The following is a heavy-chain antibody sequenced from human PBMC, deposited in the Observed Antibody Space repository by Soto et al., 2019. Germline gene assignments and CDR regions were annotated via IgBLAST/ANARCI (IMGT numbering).Heavy chain of an antibody. CDR3: AHSYSSGWYPRTLDY. CDR2: IYWNDDK. CDR1: GFSLSTSGVG. J-gene: IGHJ4*02. D-gene: IGHD6-19*01. Sequence: SGPTLVNPTQTLTLTCTFSGFSLSTSGVGVGWIRQPPGKALEWLALIYWNDDKRYSPSLKSRLTITKDTSKNQVVLTMTNMDPVDTATYYCAHSYSSGWYPRTLDYWGQGTLVTVSS. V-gene: IGHV2-5*01.